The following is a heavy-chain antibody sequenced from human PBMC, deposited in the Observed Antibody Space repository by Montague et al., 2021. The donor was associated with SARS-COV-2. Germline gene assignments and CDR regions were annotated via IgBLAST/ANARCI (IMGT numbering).Heavy chain of an antibody. CDR1: GFTFSAFW. Sequence: SLRLSCAASGFTFSAFWTTWVRQAPGKGLEWVANIKQDGSQKYYLESVKGRFTISRDNAQNSLHLQMNSLRLEDTAVYYCATELPGYYDDSGYYSAFDHWGQGTLVSVSS. V-gene: IGHV3-7*05. J-gene: IGHJ4*02. D-gene: IGHD3-22*01. CDR3: ATELPGYYDDSGYYSAFDH. CDR2: IKQDGSQK.